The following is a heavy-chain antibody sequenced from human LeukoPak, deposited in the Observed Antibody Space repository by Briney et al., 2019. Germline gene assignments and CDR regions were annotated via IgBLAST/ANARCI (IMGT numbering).Heavy chain of an antibody. CDR3: ARVGYQLLEPYYYYYMDV. CDR1: GGSINSYY. D-gene: IGHD2-2*01. Sequence: PSETLSLTCTVSGGSINSYYWSWIRQPPGKGLEWIGYIYYSGSTNYNPSLKSRVTISVDTSKNQFSLKLSSVTAADTAVYYCARVGYQLLEPYYYYYMDVWGKGTTVTVSS. V-gene: IGHV4-59*01. CDR2: IYYSGST. J-gene: IGHJ6*03.